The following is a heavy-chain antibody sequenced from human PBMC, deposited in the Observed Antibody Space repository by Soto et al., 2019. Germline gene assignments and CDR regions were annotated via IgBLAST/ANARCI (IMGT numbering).Heavy chain of an antibody. J-gene: IGHJ4*02. CDR3: ARSRGSTRSFDY. CDR1: VGSISTYW. V-gene: IGHV4-59*01. D-gene: IGHD2-15*01. Sequence: LSLTCTVSVGSISTYWWSWIRQPPRKGLEWIGYIYYSGRTNYNPSLKSRVTISVDTSKNQFSLKLTSVTAADPAVYYCARSRGSTRSFDYWGQGTLVTVSS. CDR2: IYYSGRT.